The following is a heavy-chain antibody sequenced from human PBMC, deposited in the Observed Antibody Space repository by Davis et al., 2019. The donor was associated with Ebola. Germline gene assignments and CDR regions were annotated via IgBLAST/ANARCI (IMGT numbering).Heavy chain of an antibody. J-gene: IGHJ6*04. V-gene: IGHV3-48*01. CDR1: GFTFSSYS. Sequence: PGGSLRLSCAASGFTFSSYSMNWVRQAPGKGLEWVSYISSSSSTIYYADSVKGRFTISRDNAKNSLYLQMNSLRSEDTAVYYCAREGQWLDYHYYYGMDVWGKGTTVTVSS. D-gene: IGHD6-19*01. CDR2: ISSSSSTI. CDR3: AREGQWLDYHYYYGMDV.